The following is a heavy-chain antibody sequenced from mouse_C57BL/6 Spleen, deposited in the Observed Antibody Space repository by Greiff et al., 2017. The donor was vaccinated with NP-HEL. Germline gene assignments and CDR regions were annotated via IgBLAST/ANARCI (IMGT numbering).Heavy chain of an antibody. J-gene: IGHJ3*01. Sequence: QVHVKQPGAELVKPGASVKLSCKASGYTFTSYWMQWVKQRPGQGLEWIGEIDPSDSYTNYNQKFKGKATLTVDTSSSTAYMQLSSLTSEDSAVYYCARRLRRETWFAYWGQGTLVTVSA. CDR2: IDPSDSYT. D-gene: IGHD2-2*01. CDR1: GYTFTSYW. V-gene: IGHV1-50*01. CDR3: ARRLRRETWFAY.